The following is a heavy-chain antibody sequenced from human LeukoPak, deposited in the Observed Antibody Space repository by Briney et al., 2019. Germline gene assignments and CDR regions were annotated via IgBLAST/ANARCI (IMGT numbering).Heavy chain of an antibody. J-gene: IGHJ6*03. CDR1: GGTFSSYT. CDR3: ARVGVVPAENYYYTDV. Sequence: SVKVSCKASGGTFSSYTISWVRQAPGQGLEWMGRIIPILGIANYAQKFQGRVTITADKSTNTAYMELSSLTSEDTAVYYCARVGVVPAENYYYTDVCGKGTTVTVSS. D-gene: IGHD2-2*01. CDR2: IIPILGIA. V-gene: IGHV1-69*02.